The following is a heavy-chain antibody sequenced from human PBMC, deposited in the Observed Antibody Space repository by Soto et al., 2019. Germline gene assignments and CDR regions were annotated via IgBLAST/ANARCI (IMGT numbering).Heavy chain of an antibody. CDR3: ATDLGGGGIVVPAAISYYYYGTDV. Sequence: GGSVKVSCKVSGYTLTELSMHWVRQAPGKGLEWMGGFDPEDGETIYAQKFQGRVTMTEDTSTDTAYMELSSLRSEDTAVYYCATDLGGGGIVVPAAISYYYYGTDVWGQGTTVTVSS. V-gene: IGHV1-24*01. CDR1: GYTLTELS. D-gene: IGHD2-2*01. J-gene: IGHJ6*02. CDR2: FDPEDGET.